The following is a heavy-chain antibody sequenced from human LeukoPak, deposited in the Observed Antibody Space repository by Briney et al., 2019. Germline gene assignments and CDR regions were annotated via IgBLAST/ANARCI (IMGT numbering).Heavy chain of an antibody. CDR3: ARGYSSSWYRDAFDI. CDR2: IIPIPGIA. V-gene: IGHV1-69*04. J-gene: IGHJ3*02. Sequence: ASVKVSCKASGGTFSSYAISWVRQAPGQGLEWMGRIIPIPGIANYAQKFQGRVTITADKSTSTVYMELSSLRSEDTAVYYCARGYSSSWYRDAFDIWGQGTMVTVSS. CDR1: GGTFSSYA. D-gene: IGHD6-13*01.